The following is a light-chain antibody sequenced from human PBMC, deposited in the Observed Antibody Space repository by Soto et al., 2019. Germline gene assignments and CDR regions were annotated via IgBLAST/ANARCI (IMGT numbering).Light chain of an antibody. V-gene: IGKV3-15*01. CDR2: GAS. J-gene: IGKJ2*01. Sequence: EIVMTQSPAALSVSPGERATLSCRVSQTVSSNLAWYQQKPGQAPRLLIFGASTRATGIPARFSGSGSGTEFTLTISSLQSEDFAAYYCQQYNNWPPYTFGQGTKVEIK. CDR1: QTVSSN. CDR3: QQYNNWPPYT.